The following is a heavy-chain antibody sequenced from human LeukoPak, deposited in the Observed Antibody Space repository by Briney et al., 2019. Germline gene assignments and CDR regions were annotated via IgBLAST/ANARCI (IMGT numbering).Heavy chain of an antibody. V-gene: IGHV5-51*01. J-gene: IGHJ4*02. Sequence: ESLNLSCTSSRYSFTNYSIASVRQMPGKALQWMGIIYPGDSDTRHSPSFQGQVTISADKSISTAYLQWSSLKASDTAMYYCARPPYCSGSSCYSPIDYWGQGTLVTVSS. CDR3: ARPPYCSGSSCYSPIDY. CDR1: RYSFTNYS. D-gene: IGHD2-15*01. CDR2: IYPGDSDT.